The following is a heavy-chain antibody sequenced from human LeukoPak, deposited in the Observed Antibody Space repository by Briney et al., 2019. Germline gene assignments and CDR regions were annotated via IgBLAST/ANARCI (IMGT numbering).Heavy chain of an antibody. CDR3: AKGKRVFGVVIVNFDY. V-gene: IGHV3-23*01. D-gene: IGHD3-3*01. Sequence: PGGSLRLSCAASGFTFSSYAMSWVRQAPGKGLEWVSAISGSGGSTYYADSVKGRFTISRDNSKNTLYLQMNSLRAEGTAVYYCAKGKRVFGVVIVNFDYWGQGTLVTVSS. CDR2: ISGSGGST. J-gene: IGHJ4*02. CDR1: GFTFSSYA.